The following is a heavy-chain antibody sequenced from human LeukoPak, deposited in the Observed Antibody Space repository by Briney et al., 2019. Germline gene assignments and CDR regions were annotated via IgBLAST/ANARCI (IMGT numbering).Heavy chain of an antibody. CDR1: GFSFTNAW. D-gene: IGHD2-15*01. CDR3: TTDLAGYFTGGSCYTGLYNCFDP. V-gene: IGHV3-15*01. Sequence: GGSLRLSCVASGFSFTNAWMSWVRQAPGKGLEWVARIRDKTYGAPTDYTAPVKGRFTISRDDSKNTLYLQMNSLKVEDKAVYYCTTDLAGYFTGGSCYTGLYNCFDPWGQGTLVTVSS. CDR2: IRDKTYGAPT. J-gene: IGHJ5*02.